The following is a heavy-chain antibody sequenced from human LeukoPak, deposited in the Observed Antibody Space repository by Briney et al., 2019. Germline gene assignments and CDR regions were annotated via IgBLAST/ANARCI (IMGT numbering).Heavy chain of an antibody. CDR1: ADSLSSGGHY. Sequence: SETLSLTCTVSADSLSSGGHYWAWIRQLPGKRLESIGFIHHSGSSRHNPSLKDRVAISVDASRKQFALRLSSVTAADTAIYYCARGGNRFGGFYFDYWGQGIQVIVSS. V-gene: IGHV4-31*03. CDR3: ARGGNRFGGFYFDY. CDR2: IHHSGSS. D-gene: IGHD3-10*01. J-gene: IGHJ4*02.